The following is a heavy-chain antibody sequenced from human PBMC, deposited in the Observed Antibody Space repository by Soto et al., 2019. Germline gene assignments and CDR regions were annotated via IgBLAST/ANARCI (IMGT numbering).Heavy chain of an antibody. J-gene: IGHJ4*02. D-gene: IGHD3-9*01. CDR2: ISYSGST. CDR3: ARHGGYYDILTGYPA. V-gene: IGHV4-39*01. CDR1: GGCISSSNNY. Sequence: SDTMALRCSVSGGCISSSNNYWGWIRQSPGKGLEWTGSISYSGSTYYNPSLKTRLTMSVDTPNNQFSLRLSSVTAADTAVYYCARHGGYYDILTGYPAWGQGTLVTVS.